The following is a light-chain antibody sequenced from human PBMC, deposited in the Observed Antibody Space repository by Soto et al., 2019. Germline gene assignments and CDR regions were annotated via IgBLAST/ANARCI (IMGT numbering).Light chain of an antibody. V-gene: IGKV3-20*01. CDR3: QQYGSSPFT. CDR2: GAF. CDR1: QSVNTN. Sequence: EVVMTQSPDTLSVSPGERATLSCRASQSVNTNLAWYQQKLGQAPRLLIYGAFTRAAGVPDRFSGSGSGTDFTLTISRLEPEDFAVYYCQQYGSSPFTFGPGTKVDIK. J-gene: IGKJ3*01.